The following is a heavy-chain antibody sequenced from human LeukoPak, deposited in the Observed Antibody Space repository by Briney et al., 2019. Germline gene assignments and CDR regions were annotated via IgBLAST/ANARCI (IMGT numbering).Heavy chain of an antibody. Sequence: PPGGSLRLSCAASGFTFSIYAFHWVRQAPGKGLEWLSFIRYDGSDKYYADSVKGRFTISRDKSKNTLYLQMNSLRAEDTAVYYCAKRADYYDSSRALYDAFDLWGQGTMVTVSS. CDR1: GFTFSIYA. V-gene: IGHV3-30*02. CDR2: IRYDGSDK. CDR3: AKRADYYDSSRALYDAFDL. D-gene: IGHD3-16*01. J-gene: IGHJ3*01.